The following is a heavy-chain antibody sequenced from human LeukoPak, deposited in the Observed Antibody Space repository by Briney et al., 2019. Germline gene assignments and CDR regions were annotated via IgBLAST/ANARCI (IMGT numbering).Heavy chain of an antibody. D-gene: IGHD3-10*01. CDR1: GFTFSSFI. CDR3: AREGYYGAFDI. CDR2: IGDNSAI. V-gene: IGHV3-48*02. Sequence: PGGSLRLSCAASGFTFSSFIMNWVRQAPGKGLEWVSYIGDNSAIYYADSVKGRFTISRDNAKNSLPLQMNSLRDEDTAVYYCAREGYYGAFDIWGQGTMVTVSS. J-gene: IGHJ3*02.